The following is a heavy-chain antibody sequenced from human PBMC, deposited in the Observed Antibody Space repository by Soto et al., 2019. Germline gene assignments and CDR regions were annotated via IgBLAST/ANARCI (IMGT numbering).Heavy chain of an antibody. Sequence: SGPTLVKPTQTLTLTCTFSGFSLSTSGVGVGWIRQPPGKALEWLALIYWDDDKRYSPSLKSRLTITKDTSKNQVVLTMTNMDPVDTATYYCAHSPLLSPFGVVKGVDYWGQGTLVTVSS. CDR2: IYWDDDK. V-gene: IGHV2-5*02. D-gene: IGHD3-3*01. CDR1: GFSLSTSGVG. J-gene: IGHJ4*02. CDR3: AHSPLLSPFGVVKGVDY.